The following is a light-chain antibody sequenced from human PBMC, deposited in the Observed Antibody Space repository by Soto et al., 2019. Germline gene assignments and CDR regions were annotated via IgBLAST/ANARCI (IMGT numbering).Light chain of an antibody. CDR2: AAS. Sequence: DIPMTQSPSSLSASVGDRVTITCRASQAISNSLAWYQQKPGKVPKLLIYAASTLHSGVPSRFSGSGSGTDFTLAISSLQPEDVATYYCQKYSSAVLTFGPGTKVDI. J-gene: IGKJ3*01. CDR3: QKYSSAVLT. V-gene: IGKV1-27*01. CDR1: QAISNS.